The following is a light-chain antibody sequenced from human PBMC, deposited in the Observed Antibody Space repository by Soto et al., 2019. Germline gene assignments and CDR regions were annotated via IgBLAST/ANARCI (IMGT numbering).Light chain of an antibody. CDR3: QQRSNWPPIT. V-gene: IGKV3-11*01. J-gene: IGKJ5*01. CDR1: QSVSSY. CDR2: DAS. Sequence: EIVLTQSPATLSLSPGERATLSCRASQSVSSYLAWYQQQPGQAPRLLIYDASNRATGIPARFSGSGSGTDFPLTLSSREPEDFAVYYCQQRSNWPPITFGQGTRLEIK.